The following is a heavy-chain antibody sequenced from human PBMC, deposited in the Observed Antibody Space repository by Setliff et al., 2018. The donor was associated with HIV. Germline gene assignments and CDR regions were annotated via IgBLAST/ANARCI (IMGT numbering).Heavy chain of an antibody. V-gene: IGHV4-59*01. CDR1: GASIRSDY. CDR2: SHYSGST. CDR3: AREVGTRYMDV. J-gene: IGHJ6*03. Sequence: SETLSLTCTVSGASIRSDYWCWIRQPPGKGLEWIGYSHYSGSTIYSPSLTGRVTISVDTSKSQFSLRLSSVTAADTAVYYCAREVGTRYMDVWGKGTTVTVSS. D-gene: IGHD1-26*01.